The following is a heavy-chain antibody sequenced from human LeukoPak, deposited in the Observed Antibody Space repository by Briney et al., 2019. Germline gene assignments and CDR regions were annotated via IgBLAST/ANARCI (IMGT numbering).Heavy chain of an antibody. V-gene: IGHV3-7*01. D-gene: IGHD6-6*01. J-gene: IGHJ4*02. CDR3: ARDGRYSSSRGFDY. Sequence: GGSLRLSCAASGFTFSSSSMNWDRQAPGKGLEWVANIKQDGSEKYYVDSVKGRFTISRDNAKNSLYLQMNSLRAEDTAVYYCARDGRYSSSRGFDYWGQGTLVTVSS. CDR1: GFTFSSSS. CDR2: IKQDGSEK.